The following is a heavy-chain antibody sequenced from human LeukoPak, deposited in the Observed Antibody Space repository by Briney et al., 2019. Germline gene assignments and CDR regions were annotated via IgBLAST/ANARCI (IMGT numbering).Heavy chain of an antibody. J-gene: IGHJ3*01. V-gene: IGHV3-15*01. CDR2: IKSKTDGGTT. Sequence: GGSLRLSCAASGFTFSDAWMSWVRQAPGKGLEWVGRIKSKTDGGTTEYAAPVKGRFTISRDDSRNTLYLQMSSLKSEDTAVYHCVRDQYCASSSCPGAFDLWGQGTVVTVSS. CDR1: GFTFSDAW. D-gene: IGHD2-2*01. CDR3: VRDQYCASSSCPGAFDL.